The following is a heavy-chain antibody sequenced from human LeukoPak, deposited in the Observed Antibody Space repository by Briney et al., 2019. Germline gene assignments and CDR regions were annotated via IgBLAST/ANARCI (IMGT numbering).Heavy chain of an antibody. CDR2: ISSSRSYI. CDR1: GFTFSSYS. D-gene: IGHD5-18*01. V-gene: IGHV3-21*04. J-gene: IGHJ4*02. CDR3: ARVTSRQDTAMVTHFDY. Sequence: GGSLRLSCAASGFTFSSYSMNWVRQAPGKGLEWVSSISSSRSYIYHADSVKGRFTISRDNAKNSLYLQMNSLRAADTAVYYCARVTSRQDTAMVTHFDYWGQGTLVTVSS.